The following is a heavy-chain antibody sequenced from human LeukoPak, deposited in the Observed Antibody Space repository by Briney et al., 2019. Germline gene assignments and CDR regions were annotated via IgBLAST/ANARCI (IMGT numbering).Heavy chain of an antibody. CDR2: ISAYNGNT. CDR1: GYTFTSYG. V-gene: IGHV1-18*01. J-gene: IGHJ4*02. Sequence: ASVKLSCKASGYTFTSYGISWARQAPAQGIEWMGWISAYNGNTNYAQKLQGRVTMTTDTSTSTAYMELRSLRSDDTAAYYCAREGVAGQLWLNYWGQGTLVTVSS. D-gene: IGHD5-18*01. CDR3: AREGVAGQLWLNY.